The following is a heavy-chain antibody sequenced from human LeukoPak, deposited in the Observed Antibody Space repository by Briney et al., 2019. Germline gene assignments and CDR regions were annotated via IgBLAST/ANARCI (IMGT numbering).Heavy chain of an antibody. J-gene: IGHJ3*02. V-gene: IGHV4-31*03. CDR1: GGSISSGGYY. CDR3: ARGSGIFTYGAFDI. CDR2: IYYSGST. Sequence: SQTLSLTCTVSGGSISSGGYYWSWIRQHPGKGLEWIGYIYYSGSTYYNPSLKSRITISVDTSKNQFSLKLSSVTAADTAVYYCARGSGIFTYGAFDIWGQGTMVTVSS. D-gene: IGHD2-15*01.